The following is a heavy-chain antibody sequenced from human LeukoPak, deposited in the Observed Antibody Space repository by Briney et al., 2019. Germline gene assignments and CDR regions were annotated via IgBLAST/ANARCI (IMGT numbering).Heavy chain of an antibody. J-gene: IGHJ4*02. D-gene: IGHD2-15*01. Sequence: GGSLRLACTASGFTFGDYGMSWFRQAPGEGLEWVGFIRSKAHGGTTEYAASVKGRFTISRDDSKSIAYLQMDSLKTEDTAVYYCTRAGRYCIGGSCYSVYWGQGTLVTVSS. V-gene: IGHV3-49*03. CDR3: TRAGRYCIGGSCYSVY. CDR2: IRSKAHGGTT. CDR1: GFTFGDYG.